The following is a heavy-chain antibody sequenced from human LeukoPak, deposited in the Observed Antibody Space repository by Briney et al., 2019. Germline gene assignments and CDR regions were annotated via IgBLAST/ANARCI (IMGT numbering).Heavy chain of an antibody. CDR3: ATDPPWESDAFDV. CDR1: GFTFSSASW. V-gene: IGHV3-7*01. Sequence: PGGSLRLSCVGSGFTFSSASWMAWARQAPGKGLEWVANIKQDGSKEYYAASVKGRFTISRDNAINSLHLQMNSLRVEDTALYYCATDPPWESDAFDVWGHGTMVIVSS. J-gene: IGHJ3*01. D-gene: IGHD1-26*01. CDR2: IKQDGSKE.